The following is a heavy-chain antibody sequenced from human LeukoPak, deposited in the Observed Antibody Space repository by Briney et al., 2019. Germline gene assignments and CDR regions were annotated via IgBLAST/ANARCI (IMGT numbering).Heavy chain of an antibody. V-gene: IGHV1-69*01. J-gene: IGHJ4*02. CDR2: IIPIFGTA. CDR1: GGTFSSYA. D-gene: IGHD6-13*01. Sequence: SVKVSCKASGGTFSSYAISWVRQAPGQGLEWMGGIIPIFGTANYAQKFQGRVTITADESTSTAYMELSSLRSEDTAVYYCARDIRPRYSSSWGLDYWGQGTLVTVSS. CDR3: ARDIRPRYSSSWGLDY.